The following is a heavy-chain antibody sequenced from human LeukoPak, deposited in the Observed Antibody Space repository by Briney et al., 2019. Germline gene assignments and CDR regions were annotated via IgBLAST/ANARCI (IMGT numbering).Heavy chain of an antibody. CDR3: AREVVVTNYFDY. Sequence: SETLSLTCTVSGGSISSGGYYWSWIRQHPGKGLEWIGYIYYSGSTYYNPSLKSRVTISVDTSKNQFSLKLSSVTAADTAVYYCAREVVVTNYFDYWGQGTLVTVSS. CDR2: IYYSGST. CDR1: GGSISSGGYY. V-gene: IGHV4-31*03. J-gene: IGHJ4*02. D-gene: IGHD3-22*01.